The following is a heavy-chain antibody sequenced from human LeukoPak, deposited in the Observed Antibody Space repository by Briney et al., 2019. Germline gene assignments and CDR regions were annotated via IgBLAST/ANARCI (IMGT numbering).Heavy chain of an antibody. D-gene: IGHD5-24*01. Sequence: ASVKVSCKASGYTFTGYYMHWVRQAPGQGLEWMGWINPNSGGTNYAQKFQGRVTMTRDTSISTAYMELSRLRSDDTAVYYCARVIEMATGGWFDPWGQGTLVTVSS. CDR2: INPNSGGT. J-gene: IGHJ5*02. CDR3: ARVIEMATGGWFDP. CDR1: GYTFTGYY. V-gene: IGHV1-2*02.